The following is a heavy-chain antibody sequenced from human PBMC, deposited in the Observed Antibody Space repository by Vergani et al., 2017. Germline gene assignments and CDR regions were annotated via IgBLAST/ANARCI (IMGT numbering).Heavy chain of an antibody. D-gene: IGHD3/OR15-3a*01. J-gene: IGHJ5*02. CDR1: GFIFSDYY. CDR3: GREQSPASLMDEPVDI. V-gene: IGHV3-11*01. CDR2: ISDGGETK. Sequence: QVQLVASGGGLVRPGGSLRLSCAASGFIFSDYYMTWIRQTPGKGLEWLAHISDGGETKMYAESLKGRFTVSRDNTKNFLILQMKTLKVDDTATYNCGREQSPASLMDEPVDIWGQGALVTVSS.